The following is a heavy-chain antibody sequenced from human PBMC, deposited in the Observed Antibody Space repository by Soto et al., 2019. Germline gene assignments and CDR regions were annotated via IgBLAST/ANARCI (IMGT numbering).Heavy chain of an antibody. Sequence: PSETLSLTCTVSGGSISSGDYYWSWIRQPPGKGLEWIGYIYYSGSTYYNPSLKSRVTISVDTSKNQFSLKLSSVTAADTAVYYCARVPFWSGYYTIWFDPWGQGTLVTVSS. D-gene: IGHD3-3*01. CDR2: IYYSGST. J-gene: IGHJ5*02. CDR3: ARVPFWSGYYTIWFDP. V-gene: IGHV4-30-4*01. CDR1: GGSISSGDYY.